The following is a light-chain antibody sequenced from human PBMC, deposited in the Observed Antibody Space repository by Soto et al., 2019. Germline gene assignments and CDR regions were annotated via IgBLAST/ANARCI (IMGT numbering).Light chain of an antibody. J-gene: IGKJ2*01. CDR3: QQYGTSPYT. V-gene: IGKV3-20*01. CDR2: GAT. Sequence: EILLTQSPGTRSLAPGDSATISCRASQSVSISYLGWYQQKPGQAPRLLIYGATNRASGTPDRFSGSASGTDFTLTISRLEPEDFAMYYCQQYGTSPYTFGQGTKVDIK. CDR1: QSVSISY.